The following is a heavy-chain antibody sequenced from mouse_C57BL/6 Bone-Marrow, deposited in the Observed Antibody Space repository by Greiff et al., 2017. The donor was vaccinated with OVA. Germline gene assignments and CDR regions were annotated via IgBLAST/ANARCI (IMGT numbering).Heavy chain of an antibody. Sequence: EVQRVESGGGLVKPGGSLKLSCAASGFTFSDYGMHWVRQAPEKGLEWVAYISSGSSTIYYADTVKGRFTISRDNAKNTLFLQMTSLRSEDTAMYYCARRLLLGTPTPFAYWGQGTLVTVSA. D-gene: IGHD1-1*01. J-gene: IGHJ3*01. CDR3: ARRLLLGTPTPFAY. CDR2: ISSGSSTI. CDR1: GFTFSDYG. V-gene: IGHV5-17*01.